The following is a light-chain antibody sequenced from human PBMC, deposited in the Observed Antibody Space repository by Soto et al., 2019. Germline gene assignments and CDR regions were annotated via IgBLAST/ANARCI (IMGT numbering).Light chain of an antibody. Sequence: IHMTQSPSTLSASVGDRVTITCRASQSISSWLAWYQQKPGKAPKLLIYDASSLESGVPSRFSGSGSGTEFTLTIDRLAPEDSAVYFCQQYATSPRTFGQGTKVDIK. J-gene: IGKJ1*01. CDR2: DAS. CDR3: QQYATSPRT. V-gene: IGKV1-5*01. CDR1: QSISSW.